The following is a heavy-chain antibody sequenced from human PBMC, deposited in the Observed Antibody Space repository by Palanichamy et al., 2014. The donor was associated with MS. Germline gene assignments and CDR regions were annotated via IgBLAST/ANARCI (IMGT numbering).Heavy chain of an antibody. Sequence: EVQLVESGGGLIQPGGSLRLSCAASGFTVSSNYMSWVRQAPGKGLEWVSVIYSGGSTYYADSVKGRFTISRDNSKNTLYLQMNSLRAEDTAVYYCARGNRPWELLGFDYWGQGTLVTVSS. CDR2: IYSGGST. CDR3: ARGNRPWELLGFDY. V-gene: IGHV3-53*01. CDR1: GFTVSSNY. J-gene: IGHJ4*02. D-gene: IGHD1-26*01.